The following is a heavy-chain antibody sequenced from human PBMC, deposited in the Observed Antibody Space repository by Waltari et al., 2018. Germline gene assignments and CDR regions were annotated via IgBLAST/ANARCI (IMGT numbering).Heavy chain of an antibody. CDR1: GGTFSSYA. CDR3: AIQGYCSGGSCNQYYYYGMDV. V-gene: IGHV1-69*15. CDR2: IIPIFGTA. Sequence: QVQLVQSGAEVKKPGSSVKVSCKASGGTFSSYAISWVRQDPGTWLDWMGRIIPIFGTANYAQKFQGRVTITADESTSTAYMELSSLRSEDTAVYYCAIQGYCSGGSCNQYYYYGMDVWGQGTTVTVSS. J-gene: IGHJ6*02. D-gene: IGHD2-15*01.